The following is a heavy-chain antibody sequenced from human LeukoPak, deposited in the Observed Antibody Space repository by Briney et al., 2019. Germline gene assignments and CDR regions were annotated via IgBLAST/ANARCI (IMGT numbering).Heavy chain of an antibody. J-gene: IGHJ6*03. CDR1: GGTFSSYA. Sequence: SVKVSRKASGGTFSSYAISWVRQAPGQGLEWMGGIIPIFGTANYAQKFQGRVTITADESTSTAYMELSSLRSEDTAVYYCASTFEGYYYYYYMDVWGKGTTVTVSS. V-gene: IGHV1-69*13. CDR3: ASTFEGYYYYYYMDV. D-gene: IGHD3-9*01. CDR2: IIPIFGTA.